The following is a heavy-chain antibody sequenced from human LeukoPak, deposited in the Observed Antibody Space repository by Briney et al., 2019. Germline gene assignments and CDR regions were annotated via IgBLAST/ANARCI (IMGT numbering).Heavy chain of an antibody. D-gene: IGHD5/OR15-5a*01. V-gene: IGHV3-30*18. Sequence: GRSLRLSCAASGFTFSRDGMHWVRQAPGKGLEWVAVISNDETNKYYTDSVKGRFTISRDNSKNMVYLQMNSLRVEDTAVYYCAKEGQRGSYGVYDDYQWGQGTLVTVSS. J-gene: IGHJ4*02. CDR1: GFTFSRDG. CDR3: AKEGQRGSYGVYDDYQ. CDR2: ISNDETNK.